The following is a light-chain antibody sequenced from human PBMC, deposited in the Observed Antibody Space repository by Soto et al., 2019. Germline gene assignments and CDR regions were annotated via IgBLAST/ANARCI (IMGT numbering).Light chain of an antibody. CDR3: QQYNSYSWT. V-gene: IGKV1-5*01. CDR2: DAS. Sequence: DIQMTQSPSTLSASVGDRVTITCRASQSISSWLAWYQQKPGKAPKLLIYDASSLDSGVPSRFSGSGSGTDFTLTISSLQPDDFATYYCQQYNSYSWTFGQGTKVDIK. CDR1: QSISSW. J-gene: IGKJ1*01.